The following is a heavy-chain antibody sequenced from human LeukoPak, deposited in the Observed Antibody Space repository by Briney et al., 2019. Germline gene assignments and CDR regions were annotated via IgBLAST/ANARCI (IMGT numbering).Heavy chain of an antibody. CDR2: ISNVGTI. D-gene: IGHD4-17*01. Sequence: GGSLRLSCAASGFTFRSYAMTWVRQAPGKGLEWVSEISNVGTINYADSVKGRFTMSRDNSKNTLYLQMNSLRAEDTAVYYCAKNDGHPTENYYMDAWGKGTTVTVSS. CDR3: AKNDGHPTENYYMDA. J-gene: IGHJ6*03. CDR1: GFTFRSYA. V-gene: IGHV3-23*01.